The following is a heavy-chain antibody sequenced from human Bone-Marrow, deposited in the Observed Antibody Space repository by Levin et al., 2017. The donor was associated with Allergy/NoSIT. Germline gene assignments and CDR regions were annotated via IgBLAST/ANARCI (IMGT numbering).Heavy chain of an antibody. J-gene: IGHJ6*02. CDR3: AREDCSGRSCYLARSDGYHYYLDYGMDV. CDR1: SYTFVKYG. CDR2: ISPKNGNT. Sequence: ASVKVSCKASSYTFVKYGISWVRQAPGQGLEWMGWISPKNGNTNYAQKFWGRVTLTTDTSTRTAYMELRGLRSDDTAVYYCAREDCSGRSCYLARSDGYHYYLDYGMDVWGQGTPVTVSS. D-gene: IGHD2-15*01. V-gene: IGHV1-18*01.